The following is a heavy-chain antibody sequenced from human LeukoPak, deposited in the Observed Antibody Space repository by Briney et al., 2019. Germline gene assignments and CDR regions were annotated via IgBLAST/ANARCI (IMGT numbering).Heavy chain of an antibody. CDR1: GYTLTELS. D-gene: IGHD3-10*01. Sequence: ASVKVSCKVSGYTLTELSMHWVRQAPGKGLEWMGGFDPEDGETIYAQKFQGRVTMTEDTSTDTAYMELSSLRSEDTAVYYCARESGSPYYYGSGSYLKASYFDYWGQGTLVTVSS. V-gene: IGHV1-24*01. CDR2: FDPEDGET. J-gene: IGHJ4*02. CDR3: ARESGSPYYYGSGSYLKASYFDY.